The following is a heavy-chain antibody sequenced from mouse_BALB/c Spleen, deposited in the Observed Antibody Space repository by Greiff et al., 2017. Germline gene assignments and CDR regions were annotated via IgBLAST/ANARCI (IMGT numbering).Heavy chain of an antibody. D-gene: IGHD2-4*01. CDR3: TKSERIRTRTFFAY. Sequence: QVQLQQSGAELVRPGASVKLSCKASGYTFTSYWINWVKQRPGQGLEWIGHIYPSDSYTNYNQKFKDKATLTVDKSSSTAYMQLSSPTSEDSAVYYCTKSERIRTRTFFAYWGQGTLVTVSA. J-gene: IGHJ3*01. V-gene: IGHV1-69*02. CDR2: IYPSDSYT. CDR1: GYTFTSYW.